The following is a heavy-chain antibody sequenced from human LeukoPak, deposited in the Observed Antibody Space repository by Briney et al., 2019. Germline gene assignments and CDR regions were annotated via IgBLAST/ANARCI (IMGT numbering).Heavy chain of an antibody. V-gene: IGHV3-21*01. D-gene: IGHD4-11*01. CDR1: GFSFSNHN. Sequence: GGSLRLSCAASGFSFSNHNMNWVRQAPGKGLEWVSSISTSSNYIYYTDSVKGRFTISRDNAKNSLYLQMNSLRAEDTAVYYCARDTVTHDAFDIWGQGTMVTVSS. CDR3: ARDTVTHDAFDI. CDR2: ISTSSNYI. J-gene: IGHJ3*02.